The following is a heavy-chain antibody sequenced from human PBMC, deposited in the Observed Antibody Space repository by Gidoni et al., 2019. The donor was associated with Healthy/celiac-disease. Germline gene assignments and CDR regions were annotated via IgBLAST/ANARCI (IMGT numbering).Heavy chain of an antibody. CDR1: GYTFTSYY. V-gene: IGHV1-46*01. Sequence: QVQLVQSGAEVKKPGASVKVSCKASGYTFTSYYMHWVRQAPGQGLEWMGIIHPSGGSTSYAQKFQGRVTMTRDTSTSTVYMALSSLRSEDTAVYYCARDIVVVPAAIQSYYYYGMDVWGQGTTVTVSS. J-gene: IGHJ6*02. CDR2: IHPSGGST. D-gene: IGHD2-2*02. CDR3: ARDIVVVPAAIQSYYYYGMDV.